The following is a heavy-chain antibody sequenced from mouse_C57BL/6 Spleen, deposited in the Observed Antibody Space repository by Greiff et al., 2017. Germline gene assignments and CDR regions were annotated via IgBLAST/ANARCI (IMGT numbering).Heavy chain of an antibody. CDR2: ISSGSSTI. D-gene: IGHD2-4*01. CDR3: ARDYDCGGYAMDY. V-gene: IGHV5-17*01. J-gene: IGHJ4*01. Sequence: EVKLMESGGGLVKPGGSLKLSCAASGFTFSDYGMHWVRQAPEKGLEWVAYISSGSSTIYYADTVKGRFTISSYNAKNTLFLQMTSLRSEDTAMYYWARDYDCGGYAMDYWGQGTSVTVSS. CDR1: GFTFSDYG.